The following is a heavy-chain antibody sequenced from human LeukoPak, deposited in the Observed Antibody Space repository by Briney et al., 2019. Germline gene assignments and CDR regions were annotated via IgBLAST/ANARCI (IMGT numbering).Heavy chain of an antibody. J-gene: IGHJ4*02. V-gene: IGHV3-48*04. CDR1: GFTCSSYS. CDR3: ATDLYRARLWY. Sequence: SLGLSCAASGFTCSSYSMNWVRQAPGKGLEWVSYISSSSSTIYYADSVKGRFTISRDNAKNSLYLQMNSLRAEDTAVYYCATDLYRARLWYWGQGTLVTVSS. D-gene: IGHD5-18*01. CDR2: ISSSSSTI.